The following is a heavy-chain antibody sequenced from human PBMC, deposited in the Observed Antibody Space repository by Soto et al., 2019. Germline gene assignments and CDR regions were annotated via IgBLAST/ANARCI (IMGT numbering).Heavy chain of an antibody. CDR1: GYTFTNYD. V-gene: IGHV1-8*01. D-gene: IGHD6-6*01. J-gene: IGHJ4*02. CDR3: ARGLVDSSSADYAY. Sequence: QVQLVQSGAEVKKPGASVKVSCKASGYTFTNYDINWVRQASGQGPEWMGWMNPYSGNTGYAQRFQGRVTMTRDTSSSTAYMELSSLRFEDTAMYYCARGLVDSSSADYAYWGQGSLVTVSS. CDR2: MNPYSGNT.